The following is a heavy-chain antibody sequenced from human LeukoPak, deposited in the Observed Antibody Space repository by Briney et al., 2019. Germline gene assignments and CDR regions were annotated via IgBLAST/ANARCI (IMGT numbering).Heavy chain of an antibody. Sequence: PGGSLRLSCAAPGFTLSTYNMNWVRQAPGKGRVWISYIASTGGSTFSADCGKALSTNYTDNVKNSLFLQLDSLRAEDTAIYYCARQFSHSFGTQCFDLWGRGTLVTVSS. J-gene: IGHJ2*01. CDR3: ARQFSHSFGTQCFDL. D-gene: IGHD5-18*01. V-gene: IGHV3-48*01. CDR1: GFTLSTYN. CDR2: IASTGGST.